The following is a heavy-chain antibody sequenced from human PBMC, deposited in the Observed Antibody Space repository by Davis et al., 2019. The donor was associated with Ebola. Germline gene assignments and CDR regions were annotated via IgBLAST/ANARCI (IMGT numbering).Heavy chain of an antibody. CDR3: ARDGSLLWGIRY. J-gene: IGHJ4*02. V-gene: IGHV1-8*01. CDR2: MNPHSGNT. CDR1: GYTFTTYD. Sequence: AASVKVSCKASGYTFTTYDITWVRQATGQGLGWMGWMNPHSGNTGYAQKFQGRVTMTRDTSISTAYMELSSLTSEDTAVYYCARDGSLLWGIRYWGQGTLVTVSS. D-gene: IGHD3-16*01.